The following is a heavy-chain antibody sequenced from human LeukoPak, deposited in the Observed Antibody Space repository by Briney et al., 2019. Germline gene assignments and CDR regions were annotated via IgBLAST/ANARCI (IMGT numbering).Heavy chain of an antibody. Sequence: VQPGGSLILSCSASGFTFSRYAMHWVRQAPGKGLEYVSGISSNGGSTYYADSVKGRFTISRDNSKNTLYLQMSSLRAEDTAVYYCVKSGSYYTEPYYFDYWGQGTLVTVSS. CDR1: GFTFSRYA. CDR2: ISSNGGST. CDR3: VKSGSYYTEPYYFDY. V-gene: IGHV3-64D*06. J-gene: IGHJ4*02. D-gene: IGHD3-3*01.